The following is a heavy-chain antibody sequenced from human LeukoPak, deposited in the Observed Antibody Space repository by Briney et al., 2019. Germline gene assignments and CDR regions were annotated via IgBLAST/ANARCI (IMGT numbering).Heavy chain of an antibody. D-gene: IGHD3-22*01. CDR1: GGSISSYY. V-gene: IGHV4-59*01. CDR2: IYYSGST. CDR3: AREIRLDYYDSSGYYYRDAFDI. Sequence: PSETPSLTCTVSGGSISSYYWSWIRQPPGKGLEWIGYIYYSGSTNYNPSLKSRVTISVDTSKNQFSLKLSSVTAADTAVYYCAREIRLDYYDSSGYYYRDAFDIWGQGTMVTVSS. J-gene: IGHJ3*02.